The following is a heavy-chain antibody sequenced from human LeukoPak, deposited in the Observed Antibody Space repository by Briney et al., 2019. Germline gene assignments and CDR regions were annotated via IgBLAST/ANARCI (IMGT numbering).Heavy chain of an antibody. CDR3: ARAYSGSYGTFDY. J-gene: IGHJ4*02. CDR1: GGSFSGYY. D-gene: IGHD1-26*01. CDR2: IYYSGST. V-gene: IGHV4-34*01. Sequence: SETLSLTCAVYGGSFSGYYWSWIRQPPGKGLEWIGSIYYSGSTYYNPSLKSRVTISVDTSKNQFSLKLSSVTAADTAVYYCARAYSGSYGTFDYWGQGTLVTASS.